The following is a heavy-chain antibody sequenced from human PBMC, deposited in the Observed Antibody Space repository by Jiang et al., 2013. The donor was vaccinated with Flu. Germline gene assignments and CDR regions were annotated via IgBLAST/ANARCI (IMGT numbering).Heavy chain of an antibody. D-gene: IGHD2-2*01. J-gene: IGHJ6*02. V-gene: IGHV3-30*18. CDR1: GFTFSSYG. CDR3: AKGLGYCSSTSCRLYYYYGMDV. Sequence: VQLVESGGGVVQPGRSLRLSCAASGFTFSSYGMHWVRQAPGKGLEWVAVISYDGSNKYYADSVKGRFTISRDNSKNTLYLQMNSLRDEDTAVYYCAKGLGYCSSTSCRLYYYYGMDVWGQGTTVTVSS. CDR2: ISYDGSNK.